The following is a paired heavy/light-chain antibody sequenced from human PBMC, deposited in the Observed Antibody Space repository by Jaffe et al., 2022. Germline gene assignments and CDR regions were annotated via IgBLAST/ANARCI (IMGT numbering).Light chain of an antibody. CDR1: SSNIGSNH. CDR2: RSN. V-gene: IGLV1-47*01. CDR3: ATWDDSLSGWV. Sequence: QSVLTQAPSMSGTPGQWVTISCSGSSSNIGSNHVHWFQQLPGTAPKLFIFRSNERPSGVPDRFSGSKSGASASLAISGLRSEDEADYYCATWDDSLSGWVFGGGTKLTVL. J-gene: IGLJ3*02.
Heavy chain of an antibody. J-gene: IGHJ3*02. V-gene: IGHV4-38-2*01. D-gene: IGHD6-19*01. CDR3: ARHGRYSAIFTPLDALDI. CDR1: RFSISSGYY. CDR2: IYHTGDT. Sequence: QVQLQESGPGRVKPSETLSLTCVVSRFSISSGYYWGWIRQPPGKGLEWIGNIYHTGDTRYNPSLKSRVTISVDTSKNQFSLTLTSVTAADTAVYYCARHGRYSAIFTPLDALDIWGPGTMVSVSS.